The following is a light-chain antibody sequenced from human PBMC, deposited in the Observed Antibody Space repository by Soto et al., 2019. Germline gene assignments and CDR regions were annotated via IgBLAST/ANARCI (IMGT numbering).Light chain of an antibody. V-gene: IGKV3-15*01. CDR3: LKHYSWPWT. J-gene: IGKJ1*01. CDR2: LR. Sequence: EIVMTQSPGTVSVFPGETVTLSCRASQSVSGYLDWFHQKPGQAPRLVLLRTRAIGVPARFSGSGSETEFTLTISGLQSEDSGVYYCLKHYSWPWTFGQGTKVEIK. CDR1: QSVSGY.